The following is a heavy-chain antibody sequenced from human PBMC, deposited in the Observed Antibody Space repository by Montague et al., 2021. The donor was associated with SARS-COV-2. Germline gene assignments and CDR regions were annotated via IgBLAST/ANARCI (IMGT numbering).Heavy chain of an antibody. Sequence: SETLSLTCTVSGGSISSSSYYWGWIRQPPGKGLEWIGSIYYSGSTYYNPSLKSRVTISVDTSKNQFSLKLSSVTAADTAVYYCARDSVPSITIFGVVIRQQNPRYYYYGVDVWGQGTTVTVSS. D-gene: IGHD3-3*01. CDR2: IYYSGST. CDR1: GGSISSSSYY. CDR3: ARDSVPSITIFGVVIRQQNPRYYYYGVDV. J-gene: IGHJ6*02. V-gene: IGHV4-39*07.